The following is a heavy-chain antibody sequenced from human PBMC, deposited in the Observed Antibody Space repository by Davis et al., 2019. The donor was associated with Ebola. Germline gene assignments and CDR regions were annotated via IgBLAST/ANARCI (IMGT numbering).Heavy chain of an antibody. CDR3: AREGGRYYDSSGYVFDI. CDR1: GYRFTRYY. V-gene: IGHV1-46*01. D-gene: IGHD3-22*01. Sequence: SVPVSRKASGYRFTRYYMHWVRQAPGQGLEWMGIINPITGGTSYAQNFQVRVNMTRDTSTSTVYMELSSLRSEDTAVYYCAREGGRYYDSSGYVFDIWGQGAMVKVSS. J-gene: IGHJ3*02. CDR2: INPITGGT.